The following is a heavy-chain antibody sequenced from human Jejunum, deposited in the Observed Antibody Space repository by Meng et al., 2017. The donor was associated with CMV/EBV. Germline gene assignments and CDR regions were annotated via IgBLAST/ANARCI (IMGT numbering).Heavy chain of an antibody. CDR3: ARGWGTTSPWDY. D-gene: IGHD3-16*01. J-gene: IGHJ4*02. CDR1: GGSSSGSY. Sequence: CSVSGGSSSGSYFSWIRQPPGKGLEWIGNIDYSGTTKYNPSLKSRVTISVDPSKSQLSLKLGSVSAADTAQYYCARGWGTTSPWDYWGQGMLVTVSS. V-gene: IGHV4-59*01. CDR2: IDYSGTT.